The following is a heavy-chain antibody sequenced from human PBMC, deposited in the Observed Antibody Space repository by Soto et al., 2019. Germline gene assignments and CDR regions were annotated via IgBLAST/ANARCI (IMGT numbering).Heavy chain of an antibody. CDR2: IYYSGST. D-gene: IGHD2-2*01. J-gene: IGHJ4*02. CDR1: GGYISSSNYH. Sequence: SETLSLTCTVSGGYISSSNYHWGWIRQPPGKGLEWIGSIYYSGSTYYSQSLNSRVNISVDTSKNQFSLKLSSVTAADTAVFYCARHYCSSTSCYENFDYWGQGTLVTVSS. V-gene: IGHV4-39*01. CDR3: ARHYCSSTSCYENFDY.